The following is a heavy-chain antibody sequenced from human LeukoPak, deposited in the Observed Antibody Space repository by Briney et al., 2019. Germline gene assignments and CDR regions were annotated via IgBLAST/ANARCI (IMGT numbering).Heavy chain of an antibody. CDR2: IYYSGST. CDR1: GGSIRSYY. Sequence: SETLSLTCTGSGGSIRSYYWTWIRQPPGKGLEWIGYIYYSGSTNYNPSLKSRVTISVDTSKNQFSLKLSSVTAADTAVYYCARRHYYYGMDVWGQGTTVTVSS. CDR3: ARRHYYYGMDV. J-gene: IGHJ6*02. V-gene: IGHV4-59*08.